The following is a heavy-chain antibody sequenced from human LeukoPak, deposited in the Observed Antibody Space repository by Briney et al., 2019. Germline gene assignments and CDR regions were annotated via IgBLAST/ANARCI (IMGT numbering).Heavy chain of an antibody. Sequence: GGSLRLSCAAPGFTFSSYWMSWVRQAPGKGLEWVANIKQDGSEKYYVDSVKGRFTISGDNAKNSPYLQMNSLRAEDTAVYYCARDIMVRGVSGMDVWGKGTTVTVSS. CDR3: ARDIMVRGVSGMDV. J-gene: IGHJ6*04. D-gene: IGHD3-10*01. CDR1: GFTFSSYW. V-gene: IGHV3-7*03. CDR2: IKQDGSEK.